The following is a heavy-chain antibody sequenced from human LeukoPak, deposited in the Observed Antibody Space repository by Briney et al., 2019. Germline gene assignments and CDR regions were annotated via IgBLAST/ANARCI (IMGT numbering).Heavy chain of an antibody. CDR1: GYTFTGYY. Sequence: ASVKVSCKASGYTFTGYYMHWVRQAPGQGLEWMGWINPNSGGTNYAQKFQGRVTMTRDTSISTAYMELSSLRSEDTAVYYCARAPVKHVLKKNCSGGSCYPYWFDPWGQGTLVTVSS. D-gene: IGHD2-15*01. V-gene: IGHV1-2*02. CDR2: INPNSGGT. CDR3: ARAPVKHVLKKNCSGGSCYPYWFDP. J-gene: IGHJ5*02.